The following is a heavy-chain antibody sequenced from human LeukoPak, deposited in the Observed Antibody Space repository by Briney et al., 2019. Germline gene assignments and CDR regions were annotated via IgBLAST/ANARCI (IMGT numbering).Heavy chain of an antibody. CDR2: VSSSSNYM. CDR1: GFTFSRNA. Sequence: GGSLRLSCAASGFTFSRNAMNWVRQAPGKGLEWVSFVSSSSNYMSYADSVKGRFTISRDNAKNSLYLQMNSLRAEDTAVYYCARPLDSSNNYFDYWGQGTLVTVSA. J-gene: IGHJ4*02. D-gene: IGHD6-13*01. V-gene: IGHV3-21*01. CDR3: ARPLDSSNNYFDY.